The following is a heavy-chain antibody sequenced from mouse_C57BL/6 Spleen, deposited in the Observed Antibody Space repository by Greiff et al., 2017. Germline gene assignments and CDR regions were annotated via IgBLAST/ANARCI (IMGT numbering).Heavy chain of an antibody. Sequence: QVQLQQSGPELVKPGASVKISCKASGYAFSSSWMNWVKQRPGKGLEWIGRIYPGDGDTNYNGKFKGTATLTADKSSSTAYMQLSSLTSEDSAVYFCARLDTTVVVHFDYWGQGTTRTVSS. V-gene: IGHV1-82*01. D-gene: IGHD1-1*01. CDR2: IYPGDGDT. CDR3: ARLDTTVVVHFDY. J-gene: IGHJ2*01. CDR1: GYAFSSSW.